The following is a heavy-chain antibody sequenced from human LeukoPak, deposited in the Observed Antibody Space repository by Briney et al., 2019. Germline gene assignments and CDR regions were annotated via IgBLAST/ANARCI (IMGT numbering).Heavy chain of an antibody. Sequence: ASVTVSCKGSGNTLTKYYIDWVRQAPGKGVAWMGMINQSDGGRNNAQRFQGRVTMTRDMSTTTVCMDLRSLRSEDTAFYFCAREQRAGLSVILWGLFASYYTYFYMAVWGRGTPVTVSS. V-gene: IGHV1-46*01. CDR3: AREQRAGLSVILWGLFASYYTYFYMAV. D-gene: IGHD2-21*01. CDR2: INQSDGGR. CDR1: GNTLTKYY. J-gene: IGHJ6*03.